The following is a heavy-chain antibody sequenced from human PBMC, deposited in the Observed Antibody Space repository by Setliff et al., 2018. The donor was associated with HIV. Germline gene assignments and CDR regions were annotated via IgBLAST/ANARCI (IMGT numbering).Heavy chain of an antibody. CDR3: SRGVAAAGL. D-gene: IGHD6-13*01. CDR2: IFYSGHT. J-gene: IGHJ4*02. V-gene: IGHV4-39*07. Sequence: PSETLSLTCTVSGGSISRSSYYWAWIRQPPGKVLEWIGNIFYSGHTFYNPSLRSRVTISVDTSKNQFSLKLSSVTAADTAVYYCSRGVAAAGLWGQGTLVTVSS. CDR1: GGSISRSSYY.